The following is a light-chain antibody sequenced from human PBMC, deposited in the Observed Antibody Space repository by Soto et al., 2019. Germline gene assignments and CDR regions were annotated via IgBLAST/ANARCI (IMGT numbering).Light chain of an antibody. V-gene: IGKV3D-15*01. Sequence: RMMTQSPDTLSVSRGERATLSCRASETVRSNLAWYQQKPGQAPRLLIYAASTRATGIPARFIGNGSGTEFTLTISSLQAEDVAVYYCQQYYSIPKTFGQGTKVDI. CDR1: ETVRSN. J-gene: IGKJ1*01. CDR3: QQYYSIPKT. CDR2: AAS.